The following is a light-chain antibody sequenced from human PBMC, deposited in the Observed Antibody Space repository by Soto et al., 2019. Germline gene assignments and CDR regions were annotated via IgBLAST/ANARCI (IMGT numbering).Light chain of an antibody. CDR1: QSVLTW. V-gene: IGKV1-5*03. J-gene: IGKJ2*01. Sequence: DIQMTQSPATLSASVGVTVSITSRAIQSVLTWLAWYQQKPGKAPNLLIYKAPSLRDVVPSRFRGSGSGTDFTLTISSLRPDDFASYFCQHYFSYPYAFGQGTKLEI. CDR3: QHYFSYPYA. CDR2: KAP.